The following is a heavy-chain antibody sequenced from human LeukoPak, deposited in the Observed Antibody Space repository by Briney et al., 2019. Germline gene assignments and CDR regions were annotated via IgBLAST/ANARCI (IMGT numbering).Heavy chain of an antibody. D-gene: IGHD3-10*01. CDR1: GYTFTCYY. J-gene: IGHJ4*02. Sequence: ASVTVSCTASGYTFTCYYMHWVRQAPGQGLEWMGWINPNSGGTNYAQKFQGRVTMARDTSISTAYMELSRLRSDDTAVYYCARGGYGSGSYPLCWGQGTLVTVSS. V-gene: IGHV1-2*02. CDR2: INPNSGGT. CDR3: ARGGYGSGSYPLC.